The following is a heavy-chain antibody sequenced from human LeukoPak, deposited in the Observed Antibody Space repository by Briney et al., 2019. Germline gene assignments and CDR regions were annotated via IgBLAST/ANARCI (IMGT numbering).Heavy chain of an antibody. CDR3: AGGPSGNFDY. CDR2: INHSGST. J-gene: IGHJ4*02. Sequence: PSETLSLTCAVYGGSFSGYYWSWIRQPPGKGLEWIGEINHSGSTNYNPSLKSRVTISVDTSKNQFSLKLSSVTAADTAVYYCAGGPSGNFDYWGQGTLVTVSS. V-gene: IGHV4-34*01. CDR1: GGSFSGYY.